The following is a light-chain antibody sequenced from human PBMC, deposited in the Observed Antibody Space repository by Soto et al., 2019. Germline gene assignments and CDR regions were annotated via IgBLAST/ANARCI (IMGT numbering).Light chain of an antibody. V-gene: IGLV1-40*01. CDR3: QSYDSNLSEV. J-gene: IGLJ1*01. Sequence: QSVLTQPPSVPGAPGQTVTISCTGSGSNIGAGYGVQWYQQLPGTAPRLLIYGSDDRPSGVPDRFSASVSGNSASLAITGLQTEDEAVYYCQSYDSNLSEVFGPGTNVTV. CDR1: GSNIGAGYG. CDR2: GSD.